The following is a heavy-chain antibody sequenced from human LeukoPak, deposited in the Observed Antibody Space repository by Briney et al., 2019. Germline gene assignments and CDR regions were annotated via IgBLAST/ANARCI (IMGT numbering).Heavy chain of an antibody. CDR1: GFTFSSYA. V-gene: IGHV3-30-3*01. D-gene: IGHD3-3*01. CDR3: ARERGYYDFWSGYYTLDY. CDR2: ISYDGSNK. Sequence: PGRSLRLSCAASGFTFSSYAMHWVRQAPGKGLEWVAVISYDGSNKYYADSVKGRFTISRDNSKNTLYLQMNSLRAEDTAVYYCARERGYYDFWSGYYTLDYWGQGTLVTVSS. J-gene: IGHJ4*02.